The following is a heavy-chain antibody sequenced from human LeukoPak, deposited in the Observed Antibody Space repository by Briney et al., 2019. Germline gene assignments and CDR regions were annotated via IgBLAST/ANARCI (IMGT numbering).Heavy chain of an antibody. D-gene: IGHD3-16*02. J-gene: IGHJ4*02. CDR2: IRSKAYGGTT. CDR1: GFTFSSYS. V-gene: IGHV3-72*01. Sequence: GGSLRLSCAASGFTFSSYSMNWVRQAPGKGLEWVGFIRSKAYGGTTEDAASVKGRFTISRDDAKNSLYLQMNSLKTEDTAVCYCARDGHTSLDYWGQGTLVTVSS. CDR3: ARDGHTSLDY.